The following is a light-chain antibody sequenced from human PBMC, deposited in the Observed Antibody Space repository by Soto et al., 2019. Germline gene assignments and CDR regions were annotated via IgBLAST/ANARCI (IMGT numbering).Light chain of an antibody. CDR2: DNN. Sequence: QSVLTQPPSVSGAPGQRVTISCTGSSSNIGAGYDVHWYQQLPGTAPKLLIYDNNKRPSGIPDRFSGSKSGTSATLGITGLQTGDEADYYCGTWDSSLSAGVFGGGTKRTVL. J-gene: IGLJ2*01. CDR1: SSNIGAGYD. CDR3: GTWDSSLSAGV. V-gene: IGLV1-51*01.